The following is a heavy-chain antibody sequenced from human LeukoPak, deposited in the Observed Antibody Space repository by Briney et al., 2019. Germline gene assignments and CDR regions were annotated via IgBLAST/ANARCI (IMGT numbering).Heavy chain of an antibody. CDR1: GFSFSSYA. J-gene: IGHJ4*02. Sequence: GGSLRLSCAASGFSFSSYAMHWVRQAPGKGLEWVAVISYDGRNKYYADSVKGLFTISRDNSKNTLYLQMNSLRAEDTAVYYCAREQEGSGTHLDYRGQGTLGNVSS. D-gene: IGHD3-10*01. CDR2: ISYDGRNK. V-gene: IGHV3-30*04. CDR3: AREQEGSGTHLDY.